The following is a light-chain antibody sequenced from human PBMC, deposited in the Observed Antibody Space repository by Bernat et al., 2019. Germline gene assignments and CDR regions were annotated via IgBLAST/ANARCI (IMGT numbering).Light chain of an antibody. Sequence: DIVMTQSPLSLAVTPGEPASISCRSSQSLLLSNGYNYLDWYLQRPGQSPQLLIYLGSNRAPGVPHRFSGSGSGTDFTLEISRVEADDVGIYYCMQALQTPTFGQGTRLETK. CDR1: QSLLLSNGYNY. J-gene: IGKJ5*01. CDR2: LGS. V-gene: IGKV2-28*01. CDR3: MQALQTPT.